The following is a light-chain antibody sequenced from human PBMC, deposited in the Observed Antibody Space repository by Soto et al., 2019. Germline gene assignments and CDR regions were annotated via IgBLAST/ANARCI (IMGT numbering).Light chain of an antibody. J-gene: IGKJ2*01. CDR2: GAS. CDR3: QQYNNWPPYT. CDR1: QSVSSN. V-gene: IGKV3-15*01. Sequence: EIVMTQSPATLSVSPGERATLSCRASQSVSSNLAWYQQKPGQAPRLLINGASTRATGIPARFSGSGSGTEFTRTISSLQSEDFAVYYCQQYNNWPPYTFGQGTKLEIK.